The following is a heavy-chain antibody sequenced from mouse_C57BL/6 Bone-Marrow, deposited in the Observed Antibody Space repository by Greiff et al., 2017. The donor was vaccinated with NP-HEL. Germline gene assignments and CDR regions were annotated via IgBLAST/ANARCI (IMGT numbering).Heavy chain of an antibody. CDR3: ARDSGYAFDY. CDR2: IDPSNGGT. D-gene: IGHD3-2*02. CDR1: GYTFTSYW. Sequence: QVQLKQPGTELVTPGASVKLSCKASGYTFTSYWMHWMKLRPGQGLEWIGNIDPSNGGTNYNEKFRSKAILTVDKSSNTAYMQLSSLTSEDSAVHYCARDSGYAFDYWGQGTTLTVSS. V-gene: IGHV1-53*01. J-gene: IGHJ2*01.